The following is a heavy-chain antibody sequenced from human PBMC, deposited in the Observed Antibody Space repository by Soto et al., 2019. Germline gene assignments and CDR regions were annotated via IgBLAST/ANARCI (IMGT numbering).Heavy chain of an antibody. CDR3: TTARGYYYYGMDV. CDR2: IKSKTDGGTT. V-gene: IGHV3-15*07. Sequence: VQLVESGGGLVKPGGSLRLSCAASGFTFSNAWMNWVRQAPGKGLEWVGRIKSKTDGGTTDYAAPVKGRFTISRDDSKNTLYLQMNSLKTEDTAVYYCTTARGYYYYGMDVWGQGTTVTVSS. J-gene: IGHJ6*02. CDR1: GFTFSNAW.